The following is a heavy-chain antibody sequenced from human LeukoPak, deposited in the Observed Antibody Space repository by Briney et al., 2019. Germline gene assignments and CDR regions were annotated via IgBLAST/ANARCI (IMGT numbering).Heavy chain of an antibody. CDR2: IYYSGST. CDR1: GFTFSSYW. CDR3: ARVGGGGDVVPAALDY. D-gene: IGHD2-2*01. Sequence: PGGSLRLSCAASGFTFSSYWMSWIRQPPGKGLEWIGYIYYSGSTNYNPSLKSRVTISVDTSKNQFSLKLSSVTAADTAVYYCARVGGGGDVVPAALDYWGQGTLVTVSS. V-gene: IGHV4-59*01. J-gene: IGHJ4*02.